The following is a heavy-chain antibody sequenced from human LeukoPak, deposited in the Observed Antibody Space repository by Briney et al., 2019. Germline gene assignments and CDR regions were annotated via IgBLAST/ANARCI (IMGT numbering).Heavy chain of an antibody. V-gene: IGHV5-51*01. J-gene: IGHJ6*03. CDR1: GYSFTSYW. CDR2: IYPGDSDT. D-gene: IGHD6-6*01. Sequence: GESLKISCQGPGYSFTSYWIGWVRQMPGKGLEWMGIIYPGDSDTRYSPSFQGQVPISADKSIRPAYLQWSSLKASDTAMYYCARLLAARPPPYYYYYMDVWGKGTTVTVSS. CDR3: ARLLAARPPPYYYYYMDV.